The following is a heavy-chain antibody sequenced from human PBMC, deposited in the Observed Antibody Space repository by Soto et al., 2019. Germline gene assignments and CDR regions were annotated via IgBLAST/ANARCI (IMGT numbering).Heavy chain of an antibody. CDR2: IYTSGST. CDR3: ARENFNWNYDWFDP. Sequence: TLSLTCTVSGGSISSYYWSWIRQPAGKGLEWIGRIYTSGSTNYNPSLKSRVTMSVDTSKNQFSLKLSSVTAADTAVYYCARENFNWNYDWFDPWGQGTLVTVSS. D-gene: IGHD1-7*01. V-gene: IGHV4-4*07. J-gene: IGHJ5*02. CDR1: GGSISSYY.